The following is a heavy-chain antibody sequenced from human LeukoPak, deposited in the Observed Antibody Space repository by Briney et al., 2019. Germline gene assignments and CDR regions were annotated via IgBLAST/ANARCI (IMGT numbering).Heavy chain of an antibody. CDR3: AKHRYDSSGYYARTLFDY. D-gene: IGHD3-22*01. CDR1: GFTFSSYA. V-gene: IGHV3-23*01. Sequence: PGGSLRLSCAASGFTFSSYAMSWVRQAPGKGLEWVSAISGSGGSTYYADSVKGRFTISRDNSKNTLYLQMNSLRAEDTAVYYRAKHRYDSSGYYARTLFDYWGQGTLVTVSS. J-gene: IGHJ4*02. CDR2: ISGSGGST.